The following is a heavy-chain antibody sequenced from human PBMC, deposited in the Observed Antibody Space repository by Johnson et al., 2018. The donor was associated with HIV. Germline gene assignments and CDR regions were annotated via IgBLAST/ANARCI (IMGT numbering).Heavy chain of an antibody. CDR2: IKTDGRGT. CDR3: ARVRGAFDI. J-gene: IGHJ3*02. CDR1: GFTFDDYA. V-gene: IGHV3-9*01. Sequence: QLVESGGSMVQPGRSLRLSCAASGFTFDDYAMHWVRQAPGKGLEWVSRIKTDGRGTNYADSVRGRFTISRDNSKNTLYLQMNSLRAEDTAVYYCARVRGAFDIWGQGTMVTVSS.